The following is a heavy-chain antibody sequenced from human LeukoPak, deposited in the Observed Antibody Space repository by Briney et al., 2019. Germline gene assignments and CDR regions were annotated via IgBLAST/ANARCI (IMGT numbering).Heavy chain of an antibody. CDR3: AKGVVAATNAAYYGMDV. CDR2: VSYDESDK. J-gene: IGHJ6*02. D-gene: IGHD2-15*01. Sequence: GGSLRLSCAASGFTFSNYGMHWVRQAPGKGLEWVAVVSYDESDKYYADSVKGRFTISRDNSKNTLYLQMNSLRPEDTAVYYCAKGVVAATNAAYYGMDVWGQGTTVTVSS. CDR1: GFTFSNYG. V-gene: IGHV3-30*18.